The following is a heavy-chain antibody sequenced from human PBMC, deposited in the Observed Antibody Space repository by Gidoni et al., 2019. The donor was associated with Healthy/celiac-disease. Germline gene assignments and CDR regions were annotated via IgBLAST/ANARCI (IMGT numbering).Heavy chain of an antibody. J-gene: IGHJ4*02. CDR3: ARGWRTLVVPAANIPHDY. CDR1: GFTFSSYA. D-gene: IGHD2-2*01. V-gene: IGHV3-30-3*01. Sequence: QVQLVESGGGVVQPGRSLRLSCAASGFTFSSYAMHWVRQAPGKGLEWVAVISYDGSNKYYADSVKGRFTISRDNSKNTLYLQMNSLRAEDTAVYYCARGWRTLVVPAANIPHDYWGQGTLVTVSS. CDR2: ISYDGSNK.